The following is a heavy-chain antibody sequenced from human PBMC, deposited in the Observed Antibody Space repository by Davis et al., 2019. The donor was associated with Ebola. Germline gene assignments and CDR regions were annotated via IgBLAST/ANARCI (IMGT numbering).Heavy chain of an antibody. V-gene: IGHV3-23*01. Sequence: GESLKISCAASGFTFSSYLMHWVRQAPVKGLEWVSAISGSGGSTYYADSVKGRFTISRDNSKKTLYLQMNSLRAEDTAVYYCAKSGLSFGVVKYHYGMDVWGKGTTVTVSS. J-gene: IGHJ6*04. CDR2: ISGSGGST. CDR3: AKSGLSFGVVKYHYGMDV. D-gene: IGHD3-3*01. CDR1: GFTFSSYL.